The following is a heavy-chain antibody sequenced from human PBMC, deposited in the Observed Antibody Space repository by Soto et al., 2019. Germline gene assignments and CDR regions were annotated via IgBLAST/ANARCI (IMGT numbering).Heavy chain of an antibody. CDR1: GGSISSYY. J-gene: IGHJ4*02. V-gene: IGHV4-59*01. CDR2: IYYSGST. Sequence: QVQLQESGPGLVKPSETLSLTCTVSGGSISSYYWSWIRQPPGKGLEWIGYIYYSGSTNYNPSLKSRVTISVDTSKNQFTLKLSSVTAADTAVYYCARVRRGRGVISPSLQYFDYWGQGTLVTVSS. D-gene: IGHD3-10*01. CDR3: ARVRRGRGVISPSLQYFDY.